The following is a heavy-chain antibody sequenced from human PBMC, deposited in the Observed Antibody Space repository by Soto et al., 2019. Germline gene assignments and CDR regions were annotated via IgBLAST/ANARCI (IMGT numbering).Heavy chain of an antibody. Sequence: EVQLVESGGGLDQPGGSLRLSCAVSGFTLSSYLMHWVRQAPGKGLVWVSRINTDGSSTTYADSVKGRFTVSRDNAKNTVYLQMDSLRAEDTAVYYCARDPGHSNVILEYWGQGSLVTVSS. CDR3: ARDPGHSNVILEY. V-gene: IGHV3-74*01. CDR1: GFTLSSYL. D-gene: IGHD4-4*01. J-gene: IGHJ4*02. CDR2: INTDGSST.